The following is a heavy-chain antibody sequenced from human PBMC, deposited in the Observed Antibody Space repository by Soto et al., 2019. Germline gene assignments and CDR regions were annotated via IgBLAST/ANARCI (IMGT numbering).Heavy chain of an antibody. Sequence: GASVKVSCKASGGTFSSYAISWVRQAPGQGLEWMGGIIPIFGTANYAQKFQGRVTITADESTSTAYMELSSLRSEDTAVYYCAKGGDLYGDEPYFDYWGQGTLVTVSS. V-gene: IGHV1-69*13. D-gene: IGHD4-17*01. CDR3: AKGGDLYGDEPYFDY. CDR2: IIPIFGTA. J-gene: IGHJ4*02. CDR1: GGTFSSYA.